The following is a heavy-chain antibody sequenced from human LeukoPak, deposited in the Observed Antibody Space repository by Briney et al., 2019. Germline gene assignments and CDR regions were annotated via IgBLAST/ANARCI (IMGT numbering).Heavy chain of an antibody. V-gene: IGHV4-34*01. Sequence: SETLSLTCAVYGGTFSGYYWSWIRQPPGKGLEGIGEINNSGSTNYNPSLKSRVTISVDTSKNQFSLKLSSVTAADTAMYYCARDSYGDTSLDSWGQRTLVTVSS. D-gene: IGHD4-17*01. CDR3: ARDSYGDTSLDS. CDR2: INNSGST. J-gene: IGHJ4*02. CDR1: GGTFSGYY.